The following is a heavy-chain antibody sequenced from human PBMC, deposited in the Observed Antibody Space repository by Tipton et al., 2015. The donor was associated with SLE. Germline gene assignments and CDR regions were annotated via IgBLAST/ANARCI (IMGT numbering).Heavy chain of an antibody. CDR1: GFTFSSYF. V-gene: IGHV3-30*03. CDR3: VRDNELWSGHYQPGYFDY. J-gene: IGHJ4*02. CDR2: ISYDGSNE. Sequence: SLRLSCVGSGFTFSSYFMHWVRQAPGKGLEWVAVISYDGSNEDYTDSVKGRFTISRDNSENTLYLQLNNVRAEDTAVYYCVRDNELWSGHYQPGYFDYWGQGTLVTVSS. D-gene: IGHD3-3*01.